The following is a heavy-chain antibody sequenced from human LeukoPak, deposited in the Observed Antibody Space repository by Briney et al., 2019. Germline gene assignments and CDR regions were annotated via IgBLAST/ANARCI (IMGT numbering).Heavy chain of an antibody. D-gene: IGHD2-2*01. CDR2: IYYSGNT. J-gene: IGHJ4*02. CDR3: SRDRYCSSTSCYPDY. Sequence: RPSETLSLTCTVSGDSISSSSYYWGWIRQPPGKGLEWIGSIYYSGNTYYNPSLKSRVTISVDTSKNQFSLKLSSVTAADTAVYYFSRDRYCSSTSCYPDYWAREPWSPSPQ. V-gene: IGHV4-39*07. CDR1: GDSISSSSYY.